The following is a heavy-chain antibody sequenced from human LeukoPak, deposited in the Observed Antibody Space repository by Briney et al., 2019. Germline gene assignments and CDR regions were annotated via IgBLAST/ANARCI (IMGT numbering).Heavy chain of an antibody. CDR2: IKEDGTEK. CDR1: GFTFSNYW. D-gene: IGHD3-10*01. V-gene: IGHV3-7*01. J-gene: IGHJ4*02. CDR3: ARRPFGADY. Sequence: GGSLRLSCAASGFTFSNYWMGWVRQRPGKGLQWVANIKEDGTEKYYVDSVKGRFTISRDNAKNSVYLQMNSLRVEDTAVYYCARRPFGADYWGQGTLVTGSS.